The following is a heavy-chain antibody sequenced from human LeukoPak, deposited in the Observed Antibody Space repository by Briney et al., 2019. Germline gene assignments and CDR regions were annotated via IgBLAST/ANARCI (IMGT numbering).Heavy chain of an antibody. V-gene: IGHV3-23*01. CDR3: AKDSVMVRGVVDY. CDR1: GFPLNSYP. CDR2: ISGSGGST. D-gene: IGHD3-10*01. J-gene: IGHJ4*02. Sequence: GGPLRLFCTASGFPLNSYPMRWLPQAPGKGLEWVSAISGSGGSTYYADSVKGRFTISRDNSKNTLYLQMNSLRAEDTAVYYCAKDSVMVRGVVDYWGQGTLVTVSS.